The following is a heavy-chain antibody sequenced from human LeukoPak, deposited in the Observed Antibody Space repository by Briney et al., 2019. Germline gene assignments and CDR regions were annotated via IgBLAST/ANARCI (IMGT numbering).Heavy chain of an antibody. Sequence: ASVTVSCKASGYTYTGYYIHWVRQAPGQGPEWMGWINPTNGVTNYAQKFQGRVTVTRDTSISTAYMELSSLRSDDTAVYYCARDIGNYYFFNYWGQGTQVIVSS. CDR3: ARDIGNYYFFNY. V-gene: IGHV1-2*02. D-gene: IGHD1-7*01. CDR2: INPTNGVT. J-gene: IGHJ4*02. CDR1: GYTYTGYY.